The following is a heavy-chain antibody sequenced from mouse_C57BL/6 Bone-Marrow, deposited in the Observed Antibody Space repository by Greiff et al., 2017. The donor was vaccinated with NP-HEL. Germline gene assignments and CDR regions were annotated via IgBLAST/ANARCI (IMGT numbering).Heavy chain of an antibody. Sequence: DVMLVESGGGLVKPGGSLKLSCAASGFTFSDYGMHWVRQAPEKGLEWVAYISSGSSTIYYADTVKGRFTISRDNAKNTLFLQMTSLRSEDTAMYYCARSLTSPWFAYWGQGTLVTVSA. CDR1: GFTFSDYG. J-gene: IGHJ3*01. CDR2: ISSGSSTI. CDR3: ARSLTSPWFAY. V-gene: IGHV5-17*01.